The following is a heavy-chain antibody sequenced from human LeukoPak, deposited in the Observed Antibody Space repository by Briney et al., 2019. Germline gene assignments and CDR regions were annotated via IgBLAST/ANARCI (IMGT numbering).Heavy chain of an antibody. V-gene: IGHV3-23*01. CDR2: ISGSGGST. Sequence: PGGTLRLSCAASGFTFSSYGMSWVRQAPGKGLEWVSAISGSGGSTYYADSVKGRFTISRDNSKNTLYLQMNSLRAEDTAVYYCARDSSSWTSYFDYWGQGTLVTVSS. D-gene: IGHD6-13*01. J-gene: IGHJ4*02. CDR1: GFTFSSYG. CDR3: ARDSSSWTSYFDY.